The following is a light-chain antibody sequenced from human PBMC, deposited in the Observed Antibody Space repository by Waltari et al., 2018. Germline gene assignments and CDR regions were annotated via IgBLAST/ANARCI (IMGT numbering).Light chain of an antibody. CDR2: LGS. Sequence: DMVMTQSPLSLPVPPGEPASIPCRPSQSLLHSNGYNYLDWYLQKPGQSPQLLIYLGSNRASGVPDRFSGSGSGTDFTLKISRVEAEDVGVYYCMQALQTPRTFGQGTKVEIK. CDR1: QSLLHSNGYNY. V-gene: IGKV2-28*01. J-gene: IGKJ1*01. CDR3: MQALQTPRT.